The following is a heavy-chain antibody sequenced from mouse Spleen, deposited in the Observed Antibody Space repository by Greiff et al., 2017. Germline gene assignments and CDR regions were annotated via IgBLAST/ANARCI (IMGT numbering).Heavy chain of an antibody. V-gene: IGHV2-9*02. D-gene: IGHD1-3*01. CDR3: AREGGNSLYFDY. Sequence: LMAPSQSLSITCTVSGFSLTSYGVHWVRQPPGKGLEWLGVIWAGGSTNYNSALMSRLSISKDNSKSQVFLKMNSLQTDDTAMYYCAREGGNSLYFDYWGQGTTLTVSS. CDR2: IWAGGST. CDR1: GFSLTSYG. J-gene: IGHJ2*01.